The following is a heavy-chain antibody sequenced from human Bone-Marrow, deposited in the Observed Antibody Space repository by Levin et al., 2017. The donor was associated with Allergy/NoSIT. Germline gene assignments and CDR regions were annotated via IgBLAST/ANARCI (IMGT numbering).Heavy chain of an antibody. CDR2: INSSGGRT. J-gene: IGHJ3*02. Sequence: GGSLRLSCAASGFTFRNYAMSWVRQAPGKGLEWVSAINSSGGRTYYADSVKGRFTISRDNSKNTLSLQMNSLRAEDTAVYYCAKELDDDALDIWGQGTMVTVSS. CDR1: GFTFRNYA. D-gene: IGHD2-2*03. CDR3: AKELDDDALDI. V-gene: IGHV3-23*01.